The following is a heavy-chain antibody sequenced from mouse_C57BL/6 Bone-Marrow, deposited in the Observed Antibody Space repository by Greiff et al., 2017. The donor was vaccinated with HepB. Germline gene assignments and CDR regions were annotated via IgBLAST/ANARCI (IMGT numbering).Heavy chain of an antibody. CDR3: TGELGFAY. CDR2: IRLKSDNYAT. Sequence: EVKLVESGGGLVQPGGSMKLSCVASGFTFSNYWMNWVRQSPEKGLEWVAQIRLKSDNYATHYAESVKGRFTISRDDSKSSVYLQMNNLRAEDTGIYYCTGELGFAYWGQGTLVTVSA. J-gene: IGHJ3*01. CDR1: GFTFSNYW. V-gene: IGHV6-3*01. D-gene: IGHD3-3*01.